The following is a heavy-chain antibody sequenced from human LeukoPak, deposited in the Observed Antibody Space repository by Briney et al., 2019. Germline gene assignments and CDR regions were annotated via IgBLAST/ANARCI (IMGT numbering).Heavy chain of an antibody. CDR3: ASWGGTTMVRGVFDY. V-gene: IGHV4-34*01. CDR1: GGSFSGYY. D-gene: IGHD3-10*01. CDR2: INHSGST. Sequence: SETLSLTCAVYGGSFSGYYWSWIRQPPGKGLEWIGEINHSGSTNYNPSLKSRVTISVDTSKNQFSLKLSSVTAADTAVYYYASWGGTTMVRGVFDYWGQGTLVTVSS. J-gene: IGHJ4*02.